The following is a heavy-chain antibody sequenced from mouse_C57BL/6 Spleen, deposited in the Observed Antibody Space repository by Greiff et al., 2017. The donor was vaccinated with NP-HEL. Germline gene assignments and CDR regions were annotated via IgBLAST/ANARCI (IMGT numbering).Heavy chain of an antibody. CDR1: GFTFSSYG. CDR2: ISSGGSYT. J-gene: IGHJ2*01. CDR3: ARRDYGSSYGFDY. Sequence: EVQLVESGGDLVKPGGSLKLSCAASGFTFSSYGMSWVRQTPDKRLEWVATISSGGSYTYYPDSVKGRFTISRDNAKNTLYLQMSSLKSEDTAMYYCARRDYGSSYGFDYWGQGTTLTVSS. D-gene: IGHD1-1*01. V-gene: IGHV5-6*01.